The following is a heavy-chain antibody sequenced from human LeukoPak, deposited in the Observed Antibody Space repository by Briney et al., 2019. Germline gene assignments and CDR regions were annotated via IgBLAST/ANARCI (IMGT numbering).Heavy chain of an antibody. V-gene: IGHV4-59*01. Sequence: PSETLSLTCTVSDGPMRTYNWNWIRQPPGKGLEWIAYVDYSGNTDHNPSFESRVTMSIDTSKNLFSLMLTSVTAADTAVYYCARDRFATTTWDSTSDYWGQGILVTVSS. CDR2: VDYSGNT. CDR3: ARDRFATTTWDSTSDY. CDR1: DGPMRTYN. J-gene: IGHJ4*02. D-gene: IGHD5-24*01.